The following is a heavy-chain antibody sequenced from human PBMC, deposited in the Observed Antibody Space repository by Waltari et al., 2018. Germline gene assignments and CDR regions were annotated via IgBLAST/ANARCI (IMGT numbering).Heavy chain of an antibody. CDR1: GGSFSGYY. J-gene: IGHJ2*01. Sequence: QVQLQQWGAGLLKPSETLSLTCAVYGGSFSGYYWCWIRQPPGKGLEWIGEINHSGSTNYNPSLKSRVTISVDTSKNQFSLKLSSVTAADTAVYYCARSLGSYHWYFDLWGRGTLVTVSS. CDR2: INHSGST. CDR3: ARSLGSYHWYFDL. D-gene: IGHD2-15*01. V-gene: IGHV4-34*01.